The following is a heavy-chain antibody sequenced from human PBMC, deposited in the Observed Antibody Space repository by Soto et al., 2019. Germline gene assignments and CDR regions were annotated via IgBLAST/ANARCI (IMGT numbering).Heavy chain of an antibody. CDR1: GGSISSGDYY. D-gene: IGHD5-12*01. J-gene: IGHJ5*02. V-gene: IGHV4-30-4*01. CDR2: IYYSGST. CDR3: ARYSGYEGLRFDP. Sequence: SETLSLTCTVSGGSISSGDYYWSWIRQPPGKGLEWIGYIYYSGSTYYNPSLKSRVTISVDTSKDQFSLKLSSVTAADTAVYYCARYSGYEGLRFDPWGQGTLVTVSS.